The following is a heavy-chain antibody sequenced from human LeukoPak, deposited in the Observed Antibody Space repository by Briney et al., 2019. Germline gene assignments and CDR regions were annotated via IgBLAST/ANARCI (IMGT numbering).Heavy chain of an antibody. CDR2: IDHSGST. CDR1: GGSVSSGSYY. D-gene: IGHD2-21*02. CDR3: VRHCGGDCYPSLYFDI. V-gene: IGHV4-30-2*01. Sequence: PSETLSLTCTVSGGSVSSGSYYWSWIRQPPGKGLEWIGYIDHSGSTYYNPSLKSRVTISVDGSRNQFSLKVTSVTAADTAVYFCVRHCGGDCYPSLYFDIWGRGTLVTVSS. J-gene: IGHJ2*01.